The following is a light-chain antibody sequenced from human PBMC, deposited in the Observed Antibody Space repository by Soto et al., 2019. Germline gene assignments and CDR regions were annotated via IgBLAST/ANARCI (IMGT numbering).Light chain of an antibody. CDR3: QPYDSSLSGVV. Sequence: QSVLTQPPSVSGAPGQRVTISCTGSSSNIGAGYDVHWYQQLPGTAPKLLIYGNSNRPSGVPDRFSGSKSGTSASLAITGLQAEDEADYYCQPYDSSLSGVVLGGGTKLTVL. J-gene: IGLJ2*01. CDR2: GNS. CDR1: SSNIGAGYD. V-gene: IGLV1-40*01.